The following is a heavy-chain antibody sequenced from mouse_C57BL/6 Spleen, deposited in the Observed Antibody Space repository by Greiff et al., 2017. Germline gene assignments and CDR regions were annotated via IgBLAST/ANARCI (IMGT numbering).Heavy chain of an antibody. CDR1: GYTFTSYW. CDR3: ARGIYYGRRGAMDY. Sequence: QVQLQQPGAELVKPGASVKLSCKASGYTFTSYWMQWVKQRPGQGLEWIGEIDPSDSYTNYNQKFKGKATLTVDTSSSTAYMQLSSLTSEDSAVYYCARGIYYGRRGAMDYWGQGTSVTVSS. V-gene: IGHV1-50*01. CDR2: IDPSDSYT. D-gene: IGHD2-1*01. J-gene: IGHJ4*01.